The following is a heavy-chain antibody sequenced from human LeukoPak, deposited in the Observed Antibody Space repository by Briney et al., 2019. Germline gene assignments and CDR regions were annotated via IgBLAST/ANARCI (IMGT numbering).Heavy chain of an antibody. CDR1: GGSINSHYY. V-gene: IGHV4-4*07. CDR3: ARERNYDRGDNYFELGY. D-gene: IGHD3-22*01. J-gene: IGHJ4*02. Sequence: SETLSLTCTVSGGSINSHYYWNWFGQPAGKGLEWIGRIYSSGNSYYTASLQSRVTMSVDTSKNQVSPRLSSVTAADTALYYCARERNYDRGDNYFELGYWGQGSLVTVSS. CDR2: IYSSGNS.